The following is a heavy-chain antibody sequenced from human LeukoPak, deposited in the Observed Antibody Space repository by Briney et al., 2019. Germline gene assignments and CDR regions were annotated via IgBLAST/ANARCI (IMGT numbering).Heavy chain of an antibody. D-gene: IGHD3-10*01. J-gene: IGHJ4*02. CDR2: ISSSGGYI. CDR1: GFSIKTYS. CDR3: ASLVPLYYFDY. V-gene: IGHV3-21*01. Sequence: GGSLRLSCAASGFSIKTYSMTWVRQAPGKGLEWVSTISSSGGYIYYADSVKGRFTISRDNAKNSLYLQMNSLRAEDTAVYYCASLVPLYYFDYWGQGTLVTVSS.